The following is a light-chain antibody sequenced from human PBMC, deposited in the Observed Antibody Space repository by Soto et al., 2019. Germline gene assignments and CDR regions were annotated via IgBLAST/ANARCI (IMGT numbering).Light chain of an antibody. CDR3: QQYNIWTWT. CDR2: GAS. CDR1: QSISSN. V-gene: IGKV3-15*01. Sequence: EIVMTQSPATLSMSPGERATLSCWASQSISSNLAWYQQRPGQAPRLLIYGASTRATGIPARFSGSGSGTEFTLTISSLQSEDFAVYYCQQYNIWTWTFGQGTKVEIK. J-gene: IGKJ1*01.